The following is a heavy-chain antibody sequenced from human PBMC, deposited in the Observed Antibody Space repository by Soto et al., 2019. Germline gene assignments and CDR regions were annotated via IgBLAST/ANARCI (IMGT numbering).Heavy chain of an antibody. V-gene: IGHV3-15*01. J-gene: IGHJ4*02. CDR3: TTEGTGYCSGGSCYAIAY. CDR1: GFTFTKAW. Sequence: GGSLRLSCAASGFTFTKAWMSWVRQAPGKGLEWVGRIKSKTDGGTTDYAAPVKGRFTISRDDSKNTLYLQMNSLKTEDTAVYYCTTEGTGYCSGGSCYAIAYWGQGTLVTVSS. CDR2: IKSKTDGGTT. D-gene: IGHD2-15*01.